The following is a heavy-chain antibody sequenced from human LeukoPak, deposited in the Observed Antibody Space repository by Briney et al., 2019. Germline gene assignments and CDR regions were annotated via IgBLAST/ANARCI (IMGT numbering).Heavy chain of an antibody. J-gene: IGHJ4*02. D-gene: IGHD1-26*01. CDR2: IYPGDSDT. CDR3: ARQRGSYRSALDY. V-gene: IGHV5-51*01. CDR1: GYRFTSYW. Sequence: GESLKISCKGFGYRFTSYWIGWVRQMPGKGLEWMGIIYPGDSDTRYSPSFQGQVTISADKSINTAYLQWRSLKASDTAMYYCARQRGSYRSALDYWGQGTLVTVSS.